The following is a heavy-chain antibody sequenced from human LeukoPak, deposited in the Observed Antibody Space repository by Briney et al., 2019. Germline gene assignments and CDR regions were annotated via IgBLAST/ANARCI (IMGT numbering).Heavy chain of an antibody. Sequence: PGGSLRLSCAASGFTFSSYAMHWVRQAPGKGLEWVAVISYDGSNKYYADSVKGRFTISRDNSKNTLYLQMNSLRAEDTAVYYCASQLPYSSSWDYYGMDVWGQGTTVTVSS. D-gene: IGHD6-13*01. CDR1: GFTFSSYA. CDR2: ISYDGSNK. J-gene: IGHJ6*02. CDR3: ASQLPYSSSWDYYGMDV. V-gene: IGHV3-30-3*01.